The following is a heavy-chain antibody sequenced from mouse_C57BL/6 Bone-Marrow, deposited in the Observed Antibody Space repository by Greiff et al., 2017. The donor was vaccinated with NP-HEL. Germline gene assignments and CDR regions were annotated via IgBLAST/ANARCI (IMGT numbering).Heavy chain of an antibody. CDR3: ARRGYEAMDY. J-gene: IGHJ4*01. Sequence: VQLQQSGAELVKPGASVKLSCKASGYTFTSYWMHWVKQRPGQGLEWIGMIHPNSGSTNYNEKFKSKATLTVDKSSSTAYMQLSSLTSEDSAVYYCARRGYEAMDYWGQGTSVTVSS. V-gene: IGHV1-64*01. CDR1: GYTFTSYW. CDR2: IHPNSGST. D-gene: IGHD3-1*01.